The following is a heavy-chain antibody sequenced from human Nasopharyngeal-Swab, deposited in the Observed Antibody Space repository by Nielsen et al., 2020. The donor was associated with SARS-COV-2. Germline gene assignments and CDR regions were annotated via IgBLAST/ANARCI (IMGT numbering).Heavy chain of an antibody. Sequence: GESLKISCAASGFTFSSYAMSWVRQAPGKGLEWVSAISGSGGSTYYADSVKGRFTISRDNSKNTLYLQMNSLRAEDTAVYYCAKGPSKGVVITTGAFDIWGQGTMVTVSS. CDR3: AKGPSKGVVITTGAFDI. D-gene: IGHD3-22*01. J-gene: IGHJ3*02. CDR1: GFTFSSYA. CDR2: ISGSGGST. V-gene: IGHV3-23*01.